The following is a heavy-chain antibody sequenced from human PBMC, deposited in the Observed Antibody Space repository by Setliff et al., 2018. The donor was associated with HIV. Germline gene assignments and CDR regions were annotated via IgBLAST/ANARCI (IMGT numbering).Heavy chain of an antibody. V-gene: IGHV4-31*03. CDR3: ARDLTSNSNCFEP. Sequence: TLSLTCSVSGGSLISGGYYWSWIRQHPGKGLEWIGYVYYTGKTYYNPSLESRIYMSVDTSKNQFSLKLTSVTAADTAIYYCARDLTSNSNCFEPWGQGTQVTVSS. CDR2: VYYTGKT. D-gene: IGHD4-4*01. J-gene: IGHJ5*02. CDR1: GGSLISGGYY.